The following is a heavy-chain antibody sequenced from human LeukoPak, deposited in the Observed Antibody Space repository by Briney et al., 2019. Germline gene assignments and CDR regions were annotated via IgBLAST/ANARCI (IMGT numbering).Heavy chain of an antibody. D-gene: IGHD6-19*01. CDR1: GGSISSYY. J-gene: IGHJ3*02. CDR3: AVTGYSSGWGAFDI. Sequence: SETLSLTCTVSGGSISSYYWSWIRQPAGKGLEWIGRIYTSGSTNYNPSLKSRVTMSVDTSKSQFSLKLSSVTAADTAVYYCAVTGYSSGWGAFDIWGQGTMVTVSS. V-gene: IGHV4-4*07. CDR2: IYTSGST.